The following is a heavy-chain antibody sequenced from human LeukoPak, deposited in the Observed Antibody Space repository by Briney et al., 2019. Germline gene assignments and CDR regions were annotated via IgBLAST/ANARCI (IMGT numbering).Heavy chain of an antibody. CDR1: GYTFTGYY. J-gene: IGHJ3*02. D-gene: IGHD5-12*01. V-gene: IGHV1-2*02. CDR2: INSNSGGT. CDR3: AFVATYPHAFDI. Sequence: GASVKVSRKASGYTFTGYYMHWVRQAPGQGLEWMGWINSNSGGTNYAQKFQGRVTMTRDTSISTAYMELSRLRSDDTAVYYCAFVATYPHAFDIWGQGTMVTVSS.